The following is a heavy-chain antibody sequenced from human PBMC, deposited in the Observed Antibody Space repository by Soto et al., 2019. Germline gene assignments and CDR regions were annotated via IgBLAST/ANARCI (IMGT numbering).Heavy chain of an antibody. Sequence: GGSLRLSCVASGFDFNTYGMHWVRQAPGKGLEWVALIWYDGSNKEYGDSVKGRFTVSRDNSRNTVYLQMNGVRAEDTAVYYCARHFYPSGGDHGLDVWGQGNKVTV. CDR3: ARHFYPSGGDHGLDV. D-gene: IGHD6-19*01. CDR2: IWYDGSNK. J-gene: IGHJ6*02. CDR1: GFDFNTYG. V-gene: IGHV3-33*01.